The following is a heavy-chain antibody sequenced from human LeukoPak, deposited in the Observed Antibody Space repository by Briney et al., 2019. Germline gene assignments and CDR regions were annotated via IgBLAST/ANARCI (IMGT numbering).Heavy chain of an antibody. J-gene: IGHJ6*02. CDR3: ARGRVGIGTRSRDYYYGMDV. Sequence: SETLSLTCAVYGGSLSGYYWSWIRQPPGKGLEWIGEINHSGSTNYNPSLKSRVSISVDTSMNQFSLHLNSVTDADTAVYYCARGRVGIGTRSRDYYYGMDVWGQGTTVTVSS. D-gene: IGHD1-14*01. CDR1: GGSLSGYY. CDR2: INHSGST. V-gene: IGHV4-34*01.